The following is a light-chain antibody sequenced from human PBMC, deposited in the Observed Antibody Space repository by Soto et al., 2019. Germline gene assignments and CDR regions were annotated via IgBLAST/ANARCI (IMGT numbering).Light chain of an antibody. Sequence: VLMTQSPATLSVSPGEGATLSCRASQNVGNKLAWYQQRGGQGPRLLIYDASTRPPGIPARFSGGGSGTDLTLTISSLQSEDVAVYFCQQYKDWPPITFGGGTRVEVK. CDR1: QNVGNK. CDR2: DAS. CDR3: QQYKDWPPIT. V-gene: IGKV3-15*01. J-gene: IGKJ4*01.